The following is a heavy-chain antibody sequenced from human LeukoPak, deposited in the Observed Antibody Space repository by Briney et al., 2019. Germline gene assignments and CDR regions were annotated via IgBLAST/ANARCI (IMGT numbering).Heavy chain of an antibody. V-gene: IGHV3-15*01. CDR2: IKTKTNVGTT. J-gene: IGHJ3*02. CDR3: TTNDAFDI. Sequence: PGGSLRLSCAASGFSFGTYSMNWVRQAPGQGLEWVGRIKTKTNVGTTDYAAPVKGRFTISRDDSINTLYLQMNSLKTEDTALYYCTTNDAFDIWGQGTMVTVSS. CDR1: GFSFGTYS.